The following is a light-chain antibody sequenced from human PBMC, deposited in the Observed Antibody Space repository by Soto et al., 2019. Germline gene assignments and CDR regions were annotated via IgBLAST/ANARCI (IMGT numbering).Light chain of an antibody. V-gene: IGKV3-20*01. CDR3: QRYGSSPPVT. CDR2: GAS. J-gene: IGKJ5*01. Sequence: EIVLTQSPGTLSLSPGESATLSCRTSQTTSGKYLAWYQQRPGLAPRLLVYGASRRATGIPDRFRGSGSGTEFTLTISGLEPEDFAVYFCQRYGSSPPVTFGQGTRLEI. CDR1: QTTSGKY.